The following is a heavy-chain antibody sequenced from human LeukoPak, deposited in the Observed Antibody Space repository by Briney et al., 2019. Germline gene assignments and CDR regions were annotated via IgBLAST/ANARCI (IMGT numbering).Heavy chain of an antibody. CDR3: ARGDTAMVKIDY. V-gene: IGHV3-33*01. Sequence: PGRSLRLSCAASGFTFSSYGMHWVRQAPGKGLEWVAVIWYDGSNEYYADSVKGRFTISRDNSENTLYLQMNSLRAEDTAVYYRARGDTAMVKIDYWGQGTLVTVSS. J-gene: IGHJ4*02. CDR1: GFTFSSYG. D-gene: IGHD5-18*01. CDR2: IWYDGSNE.